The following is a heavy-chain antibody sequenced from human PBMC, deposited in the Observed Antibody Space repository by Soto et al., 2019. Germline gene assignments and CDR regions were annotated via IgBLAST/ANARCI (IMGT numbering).Heavy chain of an antibody. D-gene: IGHD3-9*01. J-gene: IGHJ4*02. CDR1: GGSISSGGYS. CDR2: IYHSGST. Sequence: QLQLQESGSGLVKPSQTLSLSCAVSGGSISSGGYSWNWIRQAPGKGLEWIGYIYHSGSTYYNPSLKSRVTISVDKSNNQFSLKLTSVTDADTAVYFCARESLTCYYFDSWDQGALVTVSS. V-gene: IGHV4-30-2*01. CDR3: ARESLTCYYFDS.